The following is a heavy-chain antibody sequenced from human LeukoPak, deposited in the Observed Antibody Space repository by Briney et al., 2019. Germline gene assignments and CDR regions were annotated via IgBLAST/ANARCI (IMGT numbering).Heavy chain of an antibody. CDR3: ARPKTSGWYTIPYFFDY. Sequence: ASVKVSCKASGYTFTSYAMHWVRQAPGQRLEWMGWINAGNGNTKYSQKFQGRVTITRDTSASTAYMELSSLRSEDTAVYYCARPKTSGWYTIPYFFDYWGQGTLVTVSS. CDR1: GYTFTSYA. CDR2: INAGNGNT. J-gene: IGHJ4*02. D-gene: IGHD6-19*01. V-gene: IGHV1-3*01.